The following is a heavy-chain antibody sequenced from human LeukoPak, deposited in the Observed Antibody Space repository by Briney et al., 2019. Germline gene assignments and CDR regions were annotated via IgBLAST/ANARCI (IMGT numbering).Heavy chain of an antibody. Sequence: QPGGSLRLSCAASGFSFRDCDMHWVRQTPGKGLEWVSAIDTVGRTYSSDSVQGRFSISRENPKNSLYLQMNSLRAGDTAVYYCASSQVGPYDSSGYCDYWGQGTLVTVSS. CDR3: ASSQVGPYDSSGYCDY. V-gene: IGHV3-13*01. CDR1: GFSFRDCD. D-gene: IGHD3-22*01. J-gene: IGHJ4*02. CDR2: IDTVGRT.